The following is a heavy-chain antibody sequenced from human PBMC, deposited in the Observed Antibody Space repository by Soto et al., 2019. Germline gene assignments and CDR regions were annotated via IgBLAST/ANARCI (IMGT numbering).Heavy chain of an antibody. CDR3: ARGSFSSSSSWFDP. CDR2: ISYTGRT. V-gene: IGHV4-31*03. CDR1: GGSISSDANF. D-gene: IGHD6-6*01. Sequence: PSETLSLTCTVSGGSISSDANFWSWIRQLPGRGLEWIGYISYTGRTYYTPSLNSRLTISLDTSKNLFSLRLSAVTAADKAVYFCARGSFSSSSSWFDPWGQGTLVTVSS. J-gene: IGHJ5*02.